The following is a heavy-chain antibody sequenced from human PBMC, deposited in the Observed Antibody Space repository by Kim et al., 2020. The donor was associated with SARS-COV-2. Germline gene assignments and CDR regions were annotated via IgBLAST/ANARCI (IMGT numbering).Heavy chain of an antibody. CDR3: ARVRLDKWSPPDYYYYGMDV. Sequence: ASAKVSCKASGYTFTSYAMNWVRQAPGQGLEWMGWINTNTGNPTYAQGFTGRFVFSLDTSVSTAYLQISSLKAEDTAVYYCARVRLDKWSPPDYYYYGMDVWGQGTTVTVSS. D-gene: IGHD2-15*01. J-gene: IGHJ6*02. CDR1: GYTFTSYA. V-gene: IGHV7-4-1*02. CDR2: INTNTGNP.